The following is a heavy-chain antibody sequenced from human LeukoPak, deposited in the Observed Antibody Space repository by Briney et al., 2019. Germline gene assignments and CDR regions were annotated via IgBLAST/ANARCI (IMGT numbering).Heavy chain of an antibody. CDR2: ISGSGGST. CDR3: AKSAGWLLISLIDY. CDR1: GFTFSSYA. Sequence: GGSLRRSCAAPGFTFSSYAMSWVRQAPGKGLEWVSAISGSGGSTYYADSVKGRFTISRDNSKNTLYLQMNSLRAEDTAVYYCAKSAGWLLISLIDYWGQGTLVTVSS. J-gene: IGHJ4*02. D-gene: IGHD5-12*01. V-gene: IGHV3-23*01.